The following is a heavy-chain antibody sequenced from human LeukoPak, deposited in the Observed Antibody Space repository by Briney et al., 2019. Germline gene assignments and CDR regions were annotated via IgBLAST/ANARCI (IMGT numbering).Heavy chain of an antibody. CDR3: AKDNYDSSGYSFSPFDY. CDR1: GFTFSSYA. Sequence: PGRSLRLSCAASGFTFSSYAMHWVRQAPGKGLEWVAVISYDGSNKYYADSVKGRFTISRDNSKNTLYLQMNSLRAEDTAVYYCAKDNYDSSGYSFSPFDYWGQGTLVTVSS. D-gene: IGHD3-22*01. J-gene: IGHJ4*02. V-gene: IGHV3-30-3*02. CDR2: ISYDGSNK.